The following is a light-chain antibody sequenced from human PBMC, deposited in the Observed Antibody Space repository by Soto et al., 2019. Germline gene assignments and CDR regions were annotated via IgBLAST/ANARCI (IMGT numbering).Light chain of an antibody. Sequence: EIVLTQAPGTLSLSPGERATLSCRASQSVSSSYLAWYQQKPGQAPRLLIYGASSRATGIPDTFSGSGSGTDFTLTISRLEPEDFAVYYCQYYGSSPWTFGQGTKVEIK. CDR3: QYYGSSPWT. J-gene: IGKJ1*01. CDR2: GAS. CDR1: QSVSSSY. V-gene: IGKV3-20*01.